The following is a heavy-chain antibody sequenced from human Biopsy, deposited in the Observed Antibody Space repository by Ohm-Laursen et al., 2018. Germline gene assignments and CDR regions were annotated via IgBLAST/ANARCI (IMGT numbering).Heavy chain of an antibody. V-gene: IGHV4-59*08. D-gene: IGHD1-26*01. CDR3: ARHAPSYSGSYWRYFDL. J-gene: IGHJ2*01. CDR2: ISNSGNT. CDR1: GGSISSYY. Sequence: GTLSLTCTVSGGSISSYYWSWIRQPPGKGLEWIGFISNSGNTNYNPSLKSRVTISVDTSMNHLSLRLTSVTAADTAVYYCARHAPSYSGSYWRYFDLWGRGTLVTVSS.